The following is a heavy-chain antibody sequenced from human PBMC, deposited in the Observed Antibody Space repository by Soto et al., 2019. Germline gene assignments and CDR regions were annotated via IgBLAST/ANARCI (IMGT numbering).Heavy chain of an antibody. J-gene: IGHJ4*02. V-gene: IGHV3-74*01. Sequence: EVQLVESGGGLVQPGGSLRLSCAGSRFTFSSFWMHWVRQAPGEGLVWVSRINSDGSNTNYADSVKGRFTISRDNAKNTLYLQMNSLRAEDTDVYYCARGGVPAAMSYWGQGTLVTVSS. D-gene: IGHD2-2*01. CDR3: ARGGVPAAMSY. CDR2: INSDGSNT. CDR1: RFTFSSFW.